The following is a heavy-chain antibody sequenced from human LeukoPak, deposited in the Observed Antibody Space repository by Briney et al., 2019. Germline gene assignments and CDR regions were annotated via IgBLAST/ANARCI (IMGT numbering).Heavy chain of an antibody. Sequence: RGSLRLSCAASGFTVSSNYMSWVRQAPGKGLEWVSVIYSGGSTYYADSVKGRFTISRDNSKNTLYLKMNSLRAEDTAVYYCAMDTVTTPLDYWGQGTLVTVSS. V-gene: IGHV3-66*01. CDR2: IYSGGST. D-gene: IGHD4-17*01. CDR3: AMDTVTTPLDY. J-gene: IGHJ4*02. CDR1: GFTVSSNY.